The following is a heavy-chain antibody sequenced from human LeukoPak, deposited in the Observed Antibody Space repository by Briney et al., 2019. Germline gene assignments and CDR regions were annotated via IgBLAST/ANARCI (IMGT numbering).Heavy chain of an antibody. CDR3: ASGEPYVWGSYRRRDDAFDI. CDR2: INPNSGGT. CDR1: GYTLTGYY. Sequence: GASVKVSCKASGYTLTGYYMHWVRQAPGQGLEWMGWINPNSGGTNYAQKFQGRVTMTRDTSISTAYMELSRLRSDDTAVYYCASGEPYVWGSYRRRDDAFDIWGQGTMVTVSS. J-gene: IGHJ3*02. D-gene: IGHD3-16*02. V-gene: IGHV1-2*02.